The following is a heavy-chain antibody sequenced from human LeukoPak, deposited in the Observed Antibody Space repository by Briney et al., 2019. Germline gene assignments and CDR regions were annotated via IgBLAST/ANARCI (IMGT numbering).Heavy chain of an antibody. V-gene: IGHV4-31*03. Sequence: SETLSLTCTVSGGSISSGGHYWSWIRQHPGKGLEWIGYIYYSGSTYYNPPLKSRVTISVDTSKNQFSLKLSSVTAADTAVYYCARGKGTQWLVLIDYWGQGTLVTVSS. J-gene: IGHJ4*02. CDR1: GGSISSGGHY. D-gene: IGHD6-19*01. CDR3: ARGKGTQWLVLIDY. CDR2: IYYSGST.